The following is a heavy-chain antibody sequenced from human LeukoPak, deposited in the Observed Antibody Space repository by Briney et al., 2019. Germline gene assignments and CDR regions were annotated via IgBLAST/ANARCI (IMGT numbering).Heavy chain of an antibody. CDR2: IYYSGST. D-gene: IGHD5-18*01. J-gene: IGHJ4*02. Sequence: SETLSLTCTVSGGSISSSSYYWGWIRQPPGKGLEWIGSIYYSGSTYYNPSLKSRVTISVDTSKNQFSLKLSSVTAADTAVYYCARGSYGFFDYWGQGTLVTVSS. CDR3: ARGSYGFFDY. V-gene: IGHV4-39*07. CDR1: GGSISSSSYY.